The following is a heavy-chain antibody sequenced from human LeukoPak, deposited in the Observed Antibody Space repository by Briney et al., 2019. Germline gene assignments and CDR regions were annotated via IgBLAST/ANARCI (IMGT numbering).Heavy chain of an antibody. Sequence: ASVKVSCKASGYTFTGYYMHWVRQAPGQGLEWMGWIDPNSGGTNYAQKFQGTVTMTRDTSISTAYMEMSRLRSDDTAVYYCARGGRGSGSYWGTTYYFDYWGQGTLVTVSS. D-gene: IGHD1-26*01. J-gene: IGHJ4*02. CDR2: IDPNSGGT. CDR1: GYTFTGYY. CDR3: ARGGRGSGSYWGTTYYFDY. V-gene: IGHV1-2*02.